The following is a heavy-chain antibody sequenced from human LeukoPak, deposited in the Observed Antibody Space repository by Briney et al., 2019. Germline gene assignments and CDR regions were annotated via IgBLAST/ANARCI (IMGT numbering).Heavy chain of an antibody. V-gene: IGHV3-21*04. CDR3: AKDRRAGSYDY. CDR2: IRSSASYI. Sequence: GGSLRLSCAASGFTFSSYNMNWVRQAPGKGLEWVSSIRSSASYIHYADSVKGRFTISRDNAKNSLFLQMNSLRAEDTAVYYCAKDRRAGSYDYWGQGTLVTVSS. J-gene: IGHJ4*02. D-gene: IGHD3-10*01. CDR1: GFTFSSYN.